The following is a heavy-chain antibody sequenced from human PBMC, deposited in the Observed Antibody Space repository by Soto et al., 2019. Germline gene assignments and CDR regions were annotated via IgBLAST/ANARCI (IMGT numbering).Heavy chain of an antibody. Sequence: QVQLVESGGGVVQPGRSLRLSCAASGFTFSSYGMHWVRQAPGKGLEWVAVIWYDGSNKYYADSVKGRFTISRDNSKNTLYLQMNSLRAEDTAVYYCARDRISTSLIWDAYYYGMDVWGQGTTVTVSS. CDR2: IWYDGSNK. CDR3: ARDRISTSLIWDAYYYGMDV. CDR1: GFTFSSYG. V-gene: IGHV3-33*01. D-gene: IGHD2-2*01. J-gene: IGHJ6*02.